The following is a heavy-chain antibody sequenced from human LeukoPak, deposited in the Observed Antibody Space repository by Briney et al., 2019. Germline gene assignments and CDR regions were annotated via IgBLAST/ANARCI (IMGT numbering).Heavy chain of an antibody. CDR3: ARDREMLE. J-gene: IGHJ4*02. CDR1: GFTFSSYS. D-gene: IGHD5-24*01. V-gene: IGHV3-21*01. CDR2: ISSSSSYI. Sequence: GGSLRLSCAASGFTFSSYSMNWVRQAPGEGLEWVSSISSSSSYIYYADSVKGRFTISRDNAKNSLFLEMNSLRAEDTAVYYCARDREMLEWGQGTQVTVSS.